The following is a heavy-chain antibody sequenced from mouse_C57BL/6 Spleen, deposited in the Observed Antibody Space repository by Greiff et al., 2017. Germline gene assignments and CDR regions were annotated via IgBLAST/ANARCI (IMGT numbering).Heavy chain of an antibody. D-gene: IGHD1-1*01. CDR3: ATRDYSSSSWLAY. CDR1: GYTFTSYW. CDR2: IDPSDSCT. Sequence: QVQLQQPGAELVMPGASVKLSCKASGYTFTSYWMHWVKQRPGQGLEWIGKIDPSDSCTNYNQKFKGKSTLTVDKSSSTAYMQLSSLTSEDSAVYYCATRDYSSSSWLAYWGQGTLVTVSA. J-gene: IGHJ3*01. V-gene: IGHV1-69*01.